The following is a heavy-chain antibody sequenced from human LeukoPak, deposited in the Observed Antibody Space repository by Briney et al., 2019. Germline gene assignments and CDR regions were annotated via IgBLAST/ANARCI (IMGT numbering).Heavy chain of an antibody. CDR3: ARVLDYGGNSGRDY. CDR1: GFTFDDYG. D-gene: IGHD4-23*01. Sequence: GGSLRLSCAASGFTFDDYGMSWVRQAPGKGLEWVSGINWNAGSTGYADSVKGRFTISRDNAKNSLYLQMNSLRAEDTALYYCARVLDYGGNSGRDYWGQGTLVTVSS. J-gene: IGHJ4*02. CDR2: INWNAGST. V-gene: IGHV3-20*04.